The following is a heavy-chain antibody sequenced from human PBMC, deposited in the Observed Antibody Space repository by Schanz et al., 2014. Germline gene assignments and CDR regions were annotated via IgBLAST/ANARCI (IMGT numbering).Heavy chain of an antibody. Sequence: QVQLVESGGGVVQPGRSRRLSCEASGFTFSSYDIHWVRQAPGKGLEWVAVIRYDGRNKNFVESVKGRFTISRDNSNNTVYLQMNTLRAEDTAVYYCARDDCGATCWYFRYWGQGTLVTVSS. J-gene: IGHJ4*02. CDR1: GFTFSSYD. D-gene: IGHD2-21*01. V-gene: IGHV3-33*08. CDR3: ARDDCGATCWYFRY. CDR2: IRYDGRNK.